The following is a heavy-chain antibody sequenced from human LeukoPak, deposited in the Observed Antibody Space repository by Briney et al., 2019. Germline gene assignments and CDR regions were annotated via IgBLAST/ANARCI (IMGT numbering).Heavy chain of an antibody. D-gene: IGHD3-9*01. CDR2: IYYSGST. CDR3: ARVRGRYFDWFESDSPYYFDY. V-gene: IGHV4-39*07. CDR1: GGSISTYY. J-gene: IGHJ4*02. Sequence: SETLSLTCTVSGGSISTYYWSWIRQPPGKGLEWIGSIYYSGSTYYNPSLKSRVTISVDTSKNQFSLKLSSVTAADTAVYYCARVRGRYFDWFESDSPYYFDYWGQGTLVTVSS.